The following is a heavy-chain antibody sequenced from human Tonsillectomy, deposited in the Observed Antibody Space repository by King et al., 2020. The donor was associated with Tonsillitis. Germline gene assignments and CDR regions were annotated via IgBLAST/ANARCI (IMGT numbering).Heavy chain of an antibody. CDR3: ARSYYSDFFDY. D-gene: IGHD1-26*01. Sequence: VQLVESGGGLVQPGGSLRLSCAASGFTFSSYDMHLVLQATGKGLEWLSSIGTSGDTYYAGSVKGRFTISRENAKYSLYFQMNSLRAEDTAVYYCARSYYSDFFDYWGQGTLVTVSS. CDR1: GFTFSSYD. CDR2: IGTSGDT. V-gene: IGHV3-13*01. J-gene: IGHJ4*02.